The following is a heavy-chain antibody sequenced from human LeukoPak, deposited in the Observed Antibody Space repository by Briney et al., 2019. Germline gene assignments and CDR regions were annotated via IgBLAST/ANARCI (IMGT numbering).Heavy chain of an antibody. J-gene: IGHJ6*03. V-gene: IGHV3-21*01. CDR1: GFTFSSYS. D-gene: IGHD3-10*01. Sequence: GGSLRLSCAASGFTFSSYSMNRVRQAPGKGLEWVSSISSSSSYIYYADSVKGRFTISRDNAKNSLYLQMNSLRAEDTAVYYCARAPKITMVRGGNYYYYMDVWGKGTTVTVSS. CDR2: ISSSSSYI. CDR3: ARAPKITMVRGGNYYYYMDV.